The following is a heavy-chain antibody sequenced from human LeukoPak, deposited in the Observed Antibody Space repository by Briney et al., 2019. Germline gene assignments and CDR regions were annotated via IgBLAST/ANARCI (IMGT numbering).Heavy chain of an antibody. D-gene: IGHD3-22*01. Sequence: GGSLRLSCAASGFTFSSYSMNWVRQAPGKGLEWVSSISSSSSYIYYADSVKGRFTISRDNAKNSLYLQMNSLRAEDTAVYYCARGETSGYYSSSDDYWGQGTLVTVSS. V-gene: IGHV3-21*01. CDR1: GFTFSSYS. J-gene: IGHJ4*02. CDR3: ARGETSGYYSSSDDY. CDR2: ISSSSSYI.